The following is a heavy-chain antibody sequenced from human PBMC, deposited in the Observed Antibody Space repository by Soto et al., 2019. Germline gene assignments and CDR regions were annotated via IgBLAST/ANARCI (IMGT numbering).Heavy chain of an antibody. J-gene: IGHJ4*02. CDR2: IIPIFGTA. CDR1: GGTFSRHA. D-gene: IGHD3-22*01. Sequence: VQLVQSGAEVRKPGSSVKVSCKASGGTFSRHAISWVRQAPGQWLEWMGGIIPIFGTANHAQKFQGRVTIIADESTSTVYMELSSLRSEDTAMYYCARGWGYDSNDYYYAYWGQGTLVIVSS. V-gene: IGHV1-69*01. CDR3: ARGWGYDSNDYYYAY.